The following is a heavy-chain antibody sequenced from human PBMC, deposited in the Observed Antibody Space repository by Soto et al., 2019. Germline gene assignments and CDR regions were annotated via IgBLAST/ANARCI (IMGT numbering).Heavy chain of an antibody. CDR2: IIWSSDSM. J-gene: IGHJ6*03. V-gene: IGHV3-9*01. D-gene: IGHD3-10*01. CDR3: AKEDSGFSGYMDV. CDR1: GLTFYNHG. Sequence: EVQLVESGGGWIQPGRSLRLSCVASGLTFYNHGMQWVRQAPGRGLERVSGIIWSSDSMGYADSVKGRFTISRDNAKNSLYLQMNSLRPEDTALYYCAKEDSGFSGYMDVWGKGTTVTVSS.